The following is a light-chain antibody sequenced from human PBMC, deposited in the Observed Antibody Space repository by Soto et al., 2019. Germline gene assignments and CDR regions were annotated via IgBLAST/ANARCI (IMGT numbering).Light chain of an antibody. CDR3: QQRSNWLIS. V-gene: IGKV3-11*01. CDR1: QSVSGY. CDR2: DVS. J-gene: IGKJ3*01. Sequence: EIVLTQSPATLSLSPGERATLSCRASQSVSGYLAWYQQKPGQAPRLLIYDVSHRAAGIPSRFSGSGSGTDFTLTISGLEPEDFAVYYCQQRSNWLISFGPGTKVDIK.